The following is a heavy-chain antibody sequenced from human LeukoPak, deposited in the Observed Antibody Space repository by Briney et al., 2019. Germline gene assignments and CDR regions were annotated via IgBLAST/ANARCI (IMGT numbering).Heavy chain of an antibody. V-gene: IGHV4-59*11. CDR2: IYDSGSA. CDR1: GVSLNSHY. Sequence: SETLSLTCTVSGVSLNSHYWSWLRQPPGKGLEWIGFIYDSGSANYKSSLESRVTMTLDTSKNQFSLKLNSVTAADTAVYYCARVLQNYYHLDVWGKGTTVTVSS. D-gene: IGHD3-3*01. CDR3: ARVLQNYYHLDV. J-gene: IGHJ6*03.